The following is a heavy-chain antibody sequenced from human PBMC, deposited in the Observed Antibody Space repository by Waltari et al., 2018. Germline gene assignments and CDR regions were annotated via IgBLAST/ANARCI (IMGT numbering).Heavy chain of an antibody. J-gene: IGHJ4*02. CDR1: GGSIISGDYY. V-gene: IGHV4-30-4*08. CDR2: IVFVWST. D-gene: IGHD4-4*01. CDR3: ASRGRTTVTYYFDY. Sequence: QVQLQESGPGLVKPSQTLSLTCTVSGGSIISGDYYWSWIRQPPGKGLEWIGYIVFVWSTSYNPSLKMRVTISVDTSKTHFSLKLNSVTAADTAVYYCASRGRTTVTYYFDYWGQGTLVTVSS.